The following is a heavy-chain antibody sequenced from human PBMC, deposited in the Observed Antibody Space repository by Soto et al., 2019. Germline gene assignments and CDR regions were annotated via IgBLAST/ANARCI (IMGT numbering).Heavy chain of an antibody. V-gene: IGHV4-39*01. J-gene: IGHJ4*02. D-gene: IGHD3-3*01. CDR3: ARLGTISDDY. CDR2: IYYSGST. CDR1: GGSISSSSYY. Sequence: SETLSLTCTVSGGSISSSSYYWGWIRQPPGKGLEWIGSIYYSGSTYYNPSLKSRVTISVDTSKNQFSLKLRSVTAADTAVYYCARLGTISDDYWGQGTLVTVSS.